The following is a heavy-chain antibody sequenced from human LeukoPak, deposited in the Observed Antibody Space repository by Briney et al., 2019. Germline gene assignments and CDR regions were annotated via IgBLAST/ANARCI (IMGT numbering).Heavy chain of an antibody. Sequence: PSETLSLTCTVSGGSISSYYWSWIRQPPGKGLEWIGYIYYSGSTNYNPSLKSRVTISLDASKNQFSLKLSSVTAADTAVYYCARAYSPGYSSGWLDYWGQGTLVTVSS. V-gene: IGHV4-59*01. D-gene: IGHD6-19*01. CDR3: ARAYSPGYSSGWLDY. CDR1: GGSISSYY. CDR2: IYYSGST. J-gene: IGHJ4*02.